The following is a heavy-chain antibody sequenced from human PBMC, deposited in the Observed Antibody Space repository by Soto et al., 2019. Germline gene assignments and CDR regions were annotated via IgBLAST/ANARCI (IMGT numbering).Heavy chain of an antibody. J-gene: IGHJ6*02. CDR1: GGSISSGGYY. Sequence: SETLSLTCTVSGGSISSGGYYWSWIRQHPGKGLEWIGYIYYSGSTYYNPSLKSRVTISVDTSKNQFSLKLSSVTAADTAVYYCARDDGYSSSSPYYYYGMDVWGQGTTVTVSS. CDR2: IYYSGST. V-gene: IGHV4-31*03. CDR3: ARDDGYSSSSPYYYYGMDV. D-gene: IGHD6-6*01.